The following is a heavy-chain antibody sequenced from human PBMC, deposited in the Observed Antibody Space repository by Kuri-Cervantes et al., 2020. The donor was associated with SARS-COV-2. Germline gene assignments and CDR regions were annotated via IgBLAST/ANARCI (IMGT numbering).Heavy chain of an antibody. CDR2: IRYDGSNK. D-gene: IGHD2-2*01. CDR1: GFTFSSYG. Sequence: GGSLRLSCAASGFTFSSYGMHWVRQAPGKGLEWVVFIRYDGSNKYYADSVKGRFTISRDNSKNTLYLQMNSLRAEDTAVYYCAFSPNFVVVSPYAFDIWGQGTMVTVSS. J-gene: IGHJ3*02. V-gene: IGHV3-30*02. CDR3: AFSPNFVVVSPYAFDI.